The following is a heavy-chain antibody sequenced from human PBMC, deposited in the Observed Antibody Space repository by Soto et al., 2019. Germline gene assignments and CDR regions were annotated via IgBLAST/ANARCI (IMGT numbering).Heavy chain of an antibody. CDR1: GFSFSDYY. CDR2: ISSRSGTI. V-gene: IGHV3-11*01. Sequence: GGSLRLSRAASGFSFSDYYVTWIRQAPGQGLEWVSYISSRSGTIFYADSVKGRFTLSRDNSKNSMYLQMNSLRAEDTAVYYCAREVDRALVGSPHYFDYWGQGTLVTVSS. CDR3: AREVDRALVGSPHYFDY. D-gene: IGHD5-18*01. J-gene: IGHJ4*01.